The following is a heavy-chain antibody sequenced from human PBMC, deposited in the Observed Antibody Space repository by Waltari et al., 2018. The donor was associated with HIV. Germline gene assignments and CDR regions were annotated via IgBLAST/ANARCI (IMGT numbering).Heavy chain of an antibody. CDR1: GYSSRSGFD. V-gene: IGHV4-38-2*01. CDR2: IYHSGST. Sequence: QVQLQESGPGLVKPSETLSLPCAVSGYSSRSGFDWGGSRQPPWKGLEWIGSIYHSGSTYYNPSLKRRVTISVDTSKNQFSLKLSSVTAADTAVYYCARAADHTPFDYWGQGTLVTVSS. D-gene: IGHD2-2*02. J-gene: IGHJ4*02. CDR3: ARAADHTPFDY.